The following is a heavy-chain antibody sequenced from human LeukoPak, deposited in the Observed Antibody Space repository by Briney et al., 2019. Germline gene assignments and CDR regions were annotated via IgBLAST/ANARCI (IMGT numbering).Heavy chain of an antibody. V-gene: IGHV4-30-2*01. CDR3: ARGLELPYYFDY. CDR1: GGSISSGGYY. Sequence: SETLSLTCTVSGGSISSGGYYWSWIRQPPGKGLEWIGYIYHSGSTYYNPSLKSRVTISVDRSKNQFSPKLSSVTAADTAVYYCARGLELPYYFDYWGQGTLVTVSS. CDR2: IYHSGST. J-gene: IGHJ4*02. D-gene: IGHD1-7*01.